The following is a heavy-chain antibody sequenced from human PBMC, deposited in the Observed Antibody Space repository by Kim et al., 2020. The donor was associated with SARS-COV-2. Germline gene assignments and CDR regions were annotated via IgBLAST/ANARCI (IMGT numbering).Heavy chain of an antibody. CDR2: ISAYNGNT. D-gene: IGHD3-22*01. V-gene: IGHV1-18*01. CDR1: GYTFTSYG. J-gene: IGHJ4*02. CDR3: ARRPKYYYDSSGETEFDY. Sequence: ASVKVSCKASGYTFTSYGISWVRQAPGQGLEWMGWISAYNGNTNYAQKLQGRVTMTTDTSTSTAYMELRSLRSDDTAVYYCARRPKYYYDSSGETEFDYWGQGTLVTVSS.